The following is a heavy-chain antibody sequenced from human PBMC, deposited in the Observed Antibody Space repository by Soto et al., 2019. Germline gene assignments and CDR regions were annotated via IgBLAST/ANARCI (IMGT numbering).Heavy chain of an antibody. CDR3: ARDYGSGSYQYYYGMDV. D-gene: IGHD3-10*01. CDR1: GGSISSGDYY. CDR2: IYYSGST. Sequence: PSETLSLTCTVSGGSISSGDYYWSWIRQPPGKGLEWIGYIYYSGSTYYNPSLKSRVTISVDTSKNQFSLKLSSVTAADTAVYYCARDYGSGSYQYYYGMDVWGQGTTVTVSS. V-gene: IGHV4-30-4*01. J-gene: IGHJ6*02.